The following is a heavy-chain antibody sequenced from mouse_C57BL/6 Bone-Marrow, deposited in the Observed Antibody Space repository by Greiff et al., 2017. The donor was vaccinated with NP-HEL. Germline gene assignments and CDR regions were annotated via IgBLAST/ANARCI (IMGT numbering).Heavy chain of an antibody. CDR2: IDPSDSET. CDR3: ARHYYGSSYDYFDY. Sequence: QVQLQQSGAELVRPGSSVKLSCKASGYTFTSYWMHWVKQRPIQGLEWIGNIDPSDSETHYNQKFKDKATLTVDKSSSTAYMQLSSLTSEDSAVYYCARHYYGSSYDYFDYWGQGTTLTVSS. D-gene: IGHD1-1*01. V-gene: IGHV1-52*01. CDR1: GYTFTSYW. J-gene: IGHJ2*01.